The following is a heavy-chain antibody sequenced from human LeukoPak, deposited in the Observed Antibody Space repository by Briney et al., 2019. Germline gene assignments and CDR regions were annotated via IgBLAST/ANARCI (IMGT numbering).Heavy chain of an antibody. V-gene: IGHV1-3*01. Sequence: ASVKVSCKASGYTFTSYAMHWVRQAPGQRLEWMGWINAGNGNTKYSQKFQGRVTITRDTSASTAYMELSSLRSEDTAVYYCARGHYGGTRFDYWGQGTLVTVSS. J-gene: IGHJ4*02. CDR2: INAGNGNT. CDR3: ARGHYGGTRFDY. D-gene: IGHD4-23*01. CDR1: GYTFTSYA.